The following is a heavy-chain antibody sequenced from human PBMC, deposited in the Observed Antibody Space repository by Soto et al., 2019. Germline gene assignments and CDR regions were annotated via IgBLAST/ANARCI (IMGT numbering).Heavy chain of an antibody. D-gene: IGHD5-12*01. CDR1: GVSINRGDSY. J-gene: IGHJ4*02. CDR3: ARLYTGYEAFDY. CDR2: IYYSGST. Sequence: SDTLSLPCNVPGVSINRGDSYSGLIRQSPGKCLEWIGYIYYSGSTYYNPSLKSQSTISIDTSKNQFSLDGDSVTAADTAVYYCARLYTGYEAFDYWGQGTLVTVSS. V-gene: IGHV4-30-4*01.